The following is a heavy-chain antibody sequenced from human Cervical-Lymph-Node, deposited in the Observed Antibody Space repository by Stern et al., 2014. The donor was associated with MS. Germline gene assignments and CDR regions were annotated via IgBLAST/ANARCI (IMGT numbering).Heavy chain of an antibody. J-gene: IGHJ1*01. D-gene: IGHD1-14*01. Sequence: VQLVESGAEVKKPGASVKVSCKVSGSTLTELSMHWVRQSPEKGLAWMGGFDPADGETVYAQKFRGRVSMTEDTSTDTAYMELTSLRSEDTAVYYCATDLEYNTKCVWGQGTVVTVSS. CDR3: ATDLEYNTKCV. CDR2: FDPADGET. V-gene: IGHV1-24*01. CDR1: GSTLTELS.